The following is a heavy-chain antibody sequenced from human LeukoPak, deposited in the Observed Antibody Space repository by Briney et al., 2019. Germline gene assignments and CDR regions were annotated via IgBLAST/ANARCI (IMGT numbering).Heavy chain of an antibody. CDR2: ISDSSSTI. J-gene: IGHJ6*02. CDR1: RFTFSTYS. D-gene: IGHD1-26*01. V-gene: IGHV3-48*02. CDR3: ARDGRWELLPFGMDV. Sequence: PGGSLRLSCSASRFTFSTYSMNWVRQAPGKGLEWVSHISDSSSTIYYADSVKGRFTISRDNAKNSLYLQMNSLRDEDTAVYYCARDGRWELLPFGMDVWGQGTTVIVSS.